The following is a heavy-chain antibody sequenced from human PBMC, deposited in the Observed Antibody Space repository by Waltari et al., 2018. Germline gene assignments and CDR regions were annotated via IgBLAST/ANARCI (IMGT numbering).Heavy chain of an antibody. CDR1: GYTLTSYE. J-gene: IGHJ4*02. CDR2: INAGNGDT. Sequence: QVQLVQSGAEVTKPGASVRVSCKASGYTLTSYEMHWVRQAPGQRLEWMGWINAGNGDTKYSQKFQGRVTLSRDTSASTAYMDLSSLRSEDTAIYYCARQSFYYDSSGSPPPDYWGQGTLVTVSS. CDR3: ARQSFYYDSSGSPPPDY. V-gene: IGHV1-3*01. D-gene: IGHD3-22*01.